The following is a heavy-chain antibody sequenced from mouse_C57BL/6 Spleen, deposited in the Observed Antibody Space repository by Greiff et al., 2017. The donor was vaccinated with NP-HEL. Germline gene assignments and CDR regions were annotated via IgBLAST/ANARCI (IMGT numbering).Heavy chain of an antibody. V-gene: IGHV3-1*01. CDR2: ISYSGST. CDR1: GYSITSGYD. J-gene: IGHJ2*01. Sequence: EVQLMESGPGMVKPSQSLSLTCTVTGYSITSGYDWHWIRHFPGNKLEWMGYISYSGSTNYNPSLKSRISITHDTSKNHFFLKLNSVTTEDTATYYCARGLVRDYFDYWGQGTTLTVSS. CDR3: ARGLVRDYFDY. D-gene: IGHD4-1*01.